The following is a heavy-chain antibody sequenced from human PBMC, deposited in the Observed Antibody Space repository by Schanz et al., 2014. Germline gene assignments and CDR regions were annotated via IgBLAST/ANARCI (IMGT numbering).Heavy chain of an antibody. D-gene: IGHD5-12*01. V-gene: IGHV1-3*04. CDR1: EYSFTSYS. CDR2: INTGSGDT. CDR3: ARGIGGYGANNYFDY. J-gene: IGHJ4*02. Sequence: QVHLVQSGAEVKRPGASVKVSCKASEYSFTSYSMHWVRQAPGQRLEWMGWINTGSGDTKYSQNFQGRVTITRDTSASTANMELSSLRSEDTAVYSCARGIGGYGANNYFDYWGRGTLVTVSS.